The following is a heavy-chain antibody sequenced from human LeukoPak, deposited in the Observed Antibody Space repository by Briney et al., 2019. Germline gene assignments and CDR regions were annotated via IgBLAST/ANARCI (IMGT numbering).Heavy chain of an antibody. CDR3: ARDPRGRTYYGSGSYTSPFDY. V-gene: IGHV1-18*01. Sequence: ASVKVSCKASGYTFTSYGISWVRQAPGQGLEWMGWISAYNGNTNYAQKLQGRVTMTTDTSTSTAYMELRSLRSDDTAVYYCARDPRGRTYYGSGSYTSPFDYWGQGTLVTVSS. CDR2: ISAYNGNT. CDR1: GYTFTSYG. J-gene: IGHJ4*02. D-gene: IGHD3-10*01.